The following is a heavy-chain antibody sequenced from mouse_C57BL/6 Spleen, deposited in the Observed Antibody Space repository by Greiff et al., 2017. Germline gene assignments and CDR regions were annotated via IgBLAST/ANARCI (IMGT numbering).Heavy chain of an antibody. Sequence: QVQLKQSGAELVRPGASVTLSCKASGYTFTDYEMHWVKQTPVHGLEWIGAIDPETGGTAYNQKFKGKAILTADKSSSPAYMELRSLTSEDSAVYYCTRYYYGSSYAMDYWGQGTSVTVSS. CDR1: GYTFTDYE. CDR2: IDPETGGT. D-gene: IGHD1-1*01. J-gene: IGHJ4*01. V-gene: IGHV1-15*01. CDR3: TRYYYGSSYAMDY.